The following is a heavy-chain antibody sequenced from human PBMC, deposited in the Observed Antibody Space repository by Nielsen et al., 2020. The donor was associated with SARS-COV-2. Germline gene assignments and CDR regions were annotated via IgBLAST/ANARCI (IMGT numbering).Heavy chain of an antibody. Sequence: GESLKISCAASGFTFSSYAMHWVRQAPGKGLEWVAVISYDGRNKNYADSVKGRFTISRDNSKNTLLLQMNSLRFEDTAVYFCARGGERQWLGEFDYWGQGTLVTVSS. J-gene: IGHJ4*02. D-gene: IGHD6-19*01. V-gene: IGHV3-30*04. CDR1: GFTFSSYA. CDR3: ARGGERQWLGEFDY. CDR2: ISYDGRNK.